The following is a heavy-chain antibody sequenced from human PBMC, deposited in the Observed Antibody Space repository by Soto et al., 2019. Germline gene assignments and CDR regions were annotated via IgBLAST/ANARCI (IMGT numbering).Heavy chain of an antibody. J-gene: IGHJ4*02. CDR3: AKNLITMVRGVIPSPFDY. D-gene: IGHD3-10*01. V-gene: IGHV3-23*01. CDR2: ISGSGGST. CDR1: GFTFSSYA. Sequence: SGGSLRLSCAASGFTFSSYAMSWVRQAPGKGMEWVSAISGSGGSTYYADSVKGRFTISRDNSKNTLYLQRNSLRAEDTAVYYCAKNLITMVRGVIPSPFDYWGQGTLVTVSS.